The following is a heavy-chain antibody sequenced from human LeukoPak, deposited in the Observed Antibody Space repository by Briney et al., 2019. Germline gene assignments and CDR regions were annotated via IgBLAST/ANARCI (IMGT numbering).Heavy chain of an antibody. D-gene: IGHD5-24*01. CDR3: ARAQDGSQSYDAFDI. J-gene: IGHJ3*02. CDR2: IDPNGGGT. Sequence: ASVKVSCKASGYTFTGYYIHWVRQAPGQGLEWVGWIDPNGGGTHYAQKFQGRVTITADKSTSTAYMELSSLRSEDTAVYYCARAQDGSQSYDAFDIWGQGTMVTVSS. CDR1: GYTFTGYY. V-gene: IGHV1-2*02.